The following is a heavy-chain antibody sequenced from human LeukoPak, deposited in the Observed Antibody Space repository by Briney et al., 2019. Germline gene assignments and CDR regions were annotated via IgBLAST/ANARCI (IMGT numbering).Heavy chain of an antibody. CDR1: GFTFSTYG. Sequence: GGSLRLSCTASGFTFSTYGIHWVHQAPGKGLEWVAFIRYDGSNKYYADSVKGRFTISKDNSKNTLFLQMNSLRAEDTAVYYCARSLSSRFSGPRRPYYFDSWGQGTLVTVSS. V-gene: IGHV3-30*02. CDR3: ARSLSSRFSGPRRPYYFDS. J-gene: IGHJ4*02. CDR2: IRYDGSNK. D-gene: IGHD3-16*02.